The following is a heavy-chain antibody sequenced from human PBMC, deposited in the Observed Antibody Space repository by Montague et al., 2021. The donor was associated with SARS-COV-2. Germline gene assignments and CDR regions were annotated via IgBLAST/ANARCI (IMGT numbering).Heavy chain of an antibody. CDR2: TYYRSKWDS. V-gene: IGHV6-1*01. J-gene: IGHJ3*02. CDR1: GDSVSSQSVA. D-gene: IGHD3-9*01. Sequence: CAISGDSVSSQSVAWNWNRQSPSRGLEWLGRTYYRSKWDSDYAESFKRRLVITPDTSKNQVSLQLNSVIPEDTAVYFCASSGITLTGLDAFDIWGQGTMVTVSS. CDR3: ASSGITLTGLDAFDI.